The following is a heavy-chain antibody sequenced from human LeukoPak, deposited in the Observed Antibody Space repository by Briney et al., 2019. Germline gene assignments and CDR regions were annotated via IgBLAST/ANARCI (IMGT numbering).Heavy chain of an antibody. D-gene: IGHD6-6*01. Sequence: GASVKVSCKASGYTFTSYYMRWVRQAPGQGLEWMGIINPSGGSTSYAQKFQGRVTMTRDTSTSTVYMELSSLRSEDTAVYYCARDTSPIAARPNWFDPWGQGTLVTVSS. CDR1: GYTFTSYY. CDR3: ARDTSPIAARPNWFDP. CDR2: INPSGGST. V-gene: IGHV1-46*01. J-gene: IGHJ5*02.